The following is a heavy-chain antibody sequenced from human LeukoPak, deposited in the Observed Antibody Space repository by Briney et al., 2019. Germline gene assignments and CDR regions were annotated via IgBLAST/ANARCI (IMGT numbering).Heavy chain of an antibody. V-gene: IGHV4-59*12. D-gene: IGHD5-24*01. CDR3: ARSTGRDGFNRLYYFDY. Sequence: SETLSLTCTVSGGSISSYYWSWIRQPPGKGLEWIGYVYNSGSTNFNPSLKTRVTISLDTSKNQFPLKLSPVTAADTAVYHCARSTGRDGFNRLYYFDYWGQGALVTVSS. CDR1: GGSISSYY. CDR2: VYNSGST. J-gene: IGHJ4*02.